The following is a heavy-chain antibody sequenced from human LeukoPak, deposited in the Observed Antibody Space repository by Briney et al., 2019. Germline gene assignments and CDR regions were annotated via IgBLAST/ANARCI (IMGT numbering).Heavy chain of an antibody. CDR1: GFTFSDYY. J-gene: IGHJ4*02. CDR2: ISGSGSTT. Sequence: GGSLRLSCAASGFTFSDYYMSWIRQAPEKGLEWVSYISGSGSTTYYADSVKGRFTISRDNAKNSLYLQMNSLRVEDTAVYYCAREEGGDCSRTSCFTSSWGQGTQVTVST. CDR3: AREEGGDCSRTSCFTSS. V-gene: IGHV3-11*01. D-gene: IGHD2-2*02.